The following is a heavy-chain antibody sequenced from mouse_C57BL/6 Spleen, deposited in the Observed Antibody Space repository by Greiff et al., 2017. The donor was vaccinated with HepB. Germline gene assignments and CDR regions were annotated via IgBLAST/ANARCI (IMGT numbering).Heavy chain of an antibody. CDR2: ISSGGSYT. Sequence: EVKLMESGGDLVKPGGSLKLSCAASGFTFSSYGMSWVRQTPDKRLEWVATISSGGSYTYYPDSVKGRFTISRDNAKNTLYLQMSSLKSEDTAMYYCARSANWDPYYFDYWGQGTTLTVSS. CDR1: GFTFSSYG. D-gene: IGHD4-1*01. J-gene: IGHJ2*01. CDR3: ARSANWDPYYFDY. V-gene: IGHV5-6*01.